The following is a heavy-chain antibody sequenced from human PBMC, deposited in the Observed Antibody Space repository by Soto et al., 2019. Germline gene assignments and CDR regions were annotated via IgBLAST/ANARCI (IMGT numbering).Heavy chain of an antibody. CDR1: GGTFSNYA. V-gene: IGHV1-69*13. Sequence: SVKVSCKASGGTFSNYAISWVRQAPGQGLEWMGGIIPIFGTPNYAQRFQGRVTITADESTSTAYMELSSLRSEDTAVYYCARLLGVYYNWFDPWGQGTLVTVSS. CDR3: ARLLGVYYNWFDP. J-gene: IGHJ5*02. CDR2: IIPIFGTP. D-gene: IGHD2-8*01.